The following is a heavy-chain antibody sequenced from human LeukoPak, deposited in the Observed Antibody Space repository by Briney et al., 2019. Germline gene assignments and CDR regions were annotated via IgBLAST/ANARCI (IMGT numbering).Heavy chain of an antibody. J-gene: IGHJ5*02. CDR2: MNSNSGNT. V-gene: IGHV1-8*01. CDR3: ARLPGYYGAS. Sequence: ASVKVSCKASGYPFTSYDLNWVRQATGQGLEWMGWMNSNSGNTGYSQKLQGRVTMTRNTSISTAYMELSSLKPEDTGIYYCARLPGYYGASWGQGTLVTVSS. D-gene: IGHD4/OR15-4a*01. CDR1: GYPFTSYD.